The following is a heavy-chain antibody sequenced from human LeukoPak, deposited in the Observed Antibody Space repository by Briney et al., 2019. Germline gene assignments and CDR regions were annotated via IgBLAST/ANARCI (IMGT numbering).Heavy chain of an antibody. Sequence: ASVKVSCKASGGTFSSYAISWVRQAPGQGLEWMGGIIPIFGTANYAQKFQGRVTITADESTSTAYMELSSLRSEDTAVYYCATGYSYDGAFDIWGQGTMVTVSS. CDR3: ATGYSYDGAFDI. D-gene: IGHD5-18*01. J-gene: IGHJ3*02. V-gene: IGHV1-69*13. CDR1: GGTFSSYA. CDR2: IIPIFGTA.